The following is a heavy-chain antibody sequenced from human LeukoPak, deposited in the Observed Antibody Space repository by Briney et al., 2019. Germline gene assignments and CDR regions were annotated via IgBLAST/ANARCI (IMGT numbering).Heavy chain of an antibody. CDR2: ISAHNGNA. CDR1: GYTFTSYD. CDR3: ASAYCGGDCYPGYYFDY. J-gene: IGHJ4*02. D-gene: IGHD2-21*02. Sequence: ASVKVSCKASGYTFTSYDINWVRQAPGQGLEWMGRISAHNGNANYAQKFQGRVTMTTDTLATTAYMELRSLRSDDTAVYYCASAYCGGDCYPGYYFDYWGQGTLVTVSS. V-gene: IGHV1-18*01.